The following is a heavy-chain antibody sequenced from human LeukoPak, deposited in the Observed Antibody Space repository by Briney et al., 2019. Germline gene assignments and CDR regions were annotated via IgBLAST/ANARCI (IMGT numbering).Heavy chain of an antibody. CDR2: INSDGNIT. Sequence: GGSLRLSCAASGFTFSSYWVHWVRQAPGKGLVWVSRINSDGNITTYADSVKGRFTISRDNAKNTLYLQMNSLRAEDTAVYYCVREYTSSSGRAFDYWGQGTLVTVSS. CDR3: VREYTSSSGRAFDY. D-gene: IGHD6-6*01. V-gene: IGHV3-74*01. CDR1: GFTFSSYW. J-gene: IGHJ4*02.